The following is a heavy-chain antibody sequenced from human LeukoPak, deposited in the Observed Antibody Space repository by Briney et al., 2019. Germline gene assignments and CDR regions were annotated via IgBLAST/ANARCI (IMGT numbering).Heavy chain of an antibody. J-gene: IGHJ4*02. CDR1: GGSIRSDNYY. CDR3: ARLYGSGKNYFDY. CDR2: IYYSGST. Sequence: PSQTPSLTCTVSGGSIRSDNYYWNWIRQHPGKGLEWIGNIYYSGSTYYNPSLKSRVTLVVDTSKNQFSLQLTSVSTADTAVYYCARLYGSGKNYFDYWGQGTLVTVSS. D-gene: IGHD3-10*01. V-gene: IGHV4-31*03.